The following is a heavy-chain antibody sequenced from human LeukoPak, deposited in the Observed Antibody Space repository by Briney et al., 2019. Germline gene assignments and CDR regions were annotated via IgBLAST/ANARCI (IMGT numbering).Heavy chain of an antibody. V-gene: IGHV4-34*01. Sequence: SETLSLTCAVYGGSFSGYYWSWIHQPPGKGLEWIGEINHSGSTNYNPSLKSRVTISVDTSKNQFSLKLSSVTAADTAVYYCASLYYHVLTGYLWYFDYWGQGILVTVSS. J-gene: IGHJ4*02. CDR3: ASLYYHVLTGYLWYFDY. CDR1: GGSFSGYY. D-gene: IGHD3-9*01. CDR2: INHSGST.